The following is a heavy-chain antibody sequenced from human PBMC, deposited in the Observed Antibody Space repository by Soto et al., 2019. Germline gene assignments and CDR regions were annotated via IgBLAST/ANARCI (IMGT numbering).Heavy chain of an antibody. V-gene: IGHV2-70*01. CDR1: GFSLSTSGMC. CDR2: IDWDDDK. J-gene: IGHJ6*02. D-gene: IGHD3-3*01. CDR3: ARIRNDFWSFRQYYYGMDV. Sequence: VSGPTLVNPTQTLTLTCTFSGFSLSTSGMCVSWIRQPPGKALEWLALIDWDDDKYYSTSLKTRLTIPKDTSKNQVVLTMTNMDPVDTATYYCARIRNDFWSFRQYYYGMDVWGQGTTVTVSS.